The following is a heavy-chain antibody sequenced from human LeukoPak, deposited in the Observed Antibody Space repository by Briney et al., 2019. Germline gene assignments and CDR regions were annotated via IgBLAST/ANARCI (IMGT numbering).Heavy chain of an antibody. V-gene: IGHV3-13*01. CDR2: IGTAGDT. CDR1: GFTFSSYG. D-gene: IGHD6-19*01. J-gene: IGHJ4*02. Sequence: GGSLRLSCAASGFTFSSYGIHWVRQATGKGLEWVSTIGTAGDTYYPDSLKGRFTISRENANSSLYLQMNNLRAGDTAVYYCVRSQPASGWTPFDRWGQGTLVTVSS. CDR3: VRSQPASGWTPFDR.